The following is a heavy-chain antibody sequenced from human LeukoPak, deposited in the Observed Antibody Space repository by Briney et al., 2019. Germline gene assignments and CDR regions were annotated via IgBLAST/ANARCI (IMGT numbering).Heavy chain of an antibody. V-gene: IGHV4-30-2*01. Sequence: SQTLSLTCAVSGGSISSGGYSWSWIRQPSGKGLEWIGYIYHSGSTYYNPSLKSRVTISVDRSKNQFSLKLSSVTAADTAVYYCASARGSYSKSRYFDYWGQGTLVTVSS. CDR3: ASARGSYSKSRYFDY. CDR2: IYHSGST. D-gene: IGHD1-26*01. CDR1: GGSISSGGYS. J-gene: IGHJ4*02.